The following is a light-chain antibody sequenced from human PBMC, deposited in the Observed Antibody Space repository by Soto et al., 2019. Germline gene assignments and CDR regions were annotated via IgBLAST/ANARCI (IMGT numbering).Light chain of an antibody. Sequence: VMTQSPDSLAVSLGERATINCRSSETAFYSLNNKNYLAWYQQKPGQPPKLLIYWASFRESGVPERFSGGGSGTDFTLTISSLQAEDVATYYCQQYLHTPRTFGQGTKVEIK. CDR1: ETAFYSLNNKNY. J-gene: IGKJ1*01. CDR3: QQYLHTPRT. V-gene: IGKV4-1*01. CDR2: WAS.